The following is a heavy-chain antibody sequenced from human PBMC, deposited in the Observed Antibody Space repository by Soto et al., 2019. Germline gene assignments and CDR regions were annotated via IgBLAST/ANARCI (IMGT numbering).Heavy chain of an antibody. J-gene: IGHJ6*02. Sequence: SETLSLTCTVSGGSMRSYYWSWIRQPPGKGLEWIGYIYYSGVSNYNPPPKSRVTMSVDTSNNQFFLKLNSVTAADTAVYYCAREGTSSWSGDYGMEVWGQGTRVTVSS. CDR3: AREGTSSWSGDYGMEV. CDR1: GGSMRSYY. V-gene: IGHV4-59*01. CDR2: IYYSGVS. D-gene: IGHD6-13*01.